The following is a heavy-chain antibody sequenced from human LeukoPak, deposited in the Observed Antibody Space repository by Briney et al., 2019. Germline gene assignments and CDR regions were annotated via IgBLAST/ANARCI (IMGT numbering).Heavy chain of an antibody. D-gene: IGHD1-26*01. CDR2: VDPEDGET. J-gene: IGHJ3*02. CDR1: GYTFTDYY. V-gene: IGHV1-69-2*01. Sequence: EASVKVSCKASGYTFTDYYMHWVQQAPGKGLEWMGRVDPEDGETIYAEKFQGRVTITADTSTDTAYMELSILRSEDTAVYYCARVGAPSLIAFDIWGQGTMVTVSS. CDR3: ARVGAPSLIAFDI.